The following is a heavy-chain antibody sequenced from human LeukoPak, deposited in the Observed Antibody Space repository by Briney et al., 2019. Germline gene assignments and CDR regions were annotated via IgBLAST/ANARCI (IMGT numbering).Heavy chain of an antibody. D-gene: IGHD3-22*01. CDR1: GGSISSYY. Sequence: PSETLSLTCTVSGGSISSYYWSWIRQPPGKGLEWIGYIYYSGSTNYNPSLKSRVTISVDTSKNQFSLKLSSVTAADTAVYYCARVKEMRYYDSSGYDNDAFDIWGQGTMVTVSS. CDR3: ARVKEMRYYDSSGYDNDAFDI. J-gene: IGHJ3*02. V-gene: IGHV4-59*01. CDR2: IYYSGST.